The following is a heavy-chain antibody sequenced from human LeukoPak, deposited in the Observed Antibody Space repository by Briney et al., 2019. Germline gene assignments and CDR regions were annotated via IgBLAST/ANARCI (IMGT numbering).Heavy chain of an antibody. J-gene: IGHJ4*02. CDR1: GGSISSGSYY. CDR2: IYTSGST. Sequence: SQTLSLTCTVSGGSISSGSYYWSWIRQPAGKGLEWIGRIYTSGSTNYNPSLKSRVTIPVDTSKNQFSLKLSSVTAADTAVYYCARETGPTGAYWGQGTLVTVSS. D-gene: IGHD1-14*01. CDR3: ARETGPTGAY. V-gene: IGHV4-61*02.